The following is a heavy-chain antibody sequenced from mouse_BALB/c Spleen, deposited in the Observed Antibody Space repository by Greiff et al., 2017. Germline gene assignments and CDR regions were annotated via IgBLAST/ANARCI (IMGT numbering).Heavy chain of an antibody. V-gene: IGHV5-9-4*01. J-gene: IGHJ3*01. Sequence: EVQGVESGGGLVKPGGSLKLSCAASGFTFSSYAMSWVRQSPEKRLEWVAEISSGGSYTYYPDTVTGRFTISRDNAKNTLYLEMSSLRSEDTAMYYCARGIYYGYDEAWFAYWGQGTLVTVSA. CDR1: GFTFSSYA. CDR3: ARGIYYGYDEAWFAY. CDR2: ISSGGSYT. D-gene: IGHD2-2*01.